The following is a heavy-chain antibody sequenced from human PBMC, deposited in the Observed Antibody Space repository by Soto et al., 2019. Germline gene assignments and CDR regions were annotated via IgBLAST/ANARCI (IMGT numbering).Heavy chain of an antibody. V-gene: IGHV3-30*18. Sequence: QVQLVESGGGVVQPGRSLRLSCAASGFTFSSYVMHWVRQAPGKGLEWVAVISYDGSNKYYADSVKGRFTISRDNSKNTLYLQMNSLRAEDTAVYYCAKATGSYYFLDYWGQGTLVTVSS. CDR1: GFTFSSYV. D-gene: IGHD1-26*01. CDR3: AKATGSYYFLDY. J-gene: IGHJ4*02. CDR2: ISYDGSNK.